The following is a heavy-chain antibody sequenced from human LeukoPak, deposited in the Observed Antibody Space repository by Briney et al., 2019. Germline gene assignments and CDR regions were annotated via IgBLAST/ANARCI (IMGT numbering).Heavy chain of an antibody. CDR3: ARRYCTNGVCYRSAFDI. CDR2: IYYSGST. Sequence: SETLPLTCTVSGGSISSSSYYWGWIRQPPGKGLEWIGNIYYSGSTYYNPSLKSRVTISVDTSKKQFSLKLSSVTAADTAMYYCARRYCTNGVCYRSAFDIWGQGTMVTVSS. V-gene: IGHV4-39*01. J-gene: IGHJ3*02. CDR1: GGSISSSSYY. D-gene: IGHD2-8*01.